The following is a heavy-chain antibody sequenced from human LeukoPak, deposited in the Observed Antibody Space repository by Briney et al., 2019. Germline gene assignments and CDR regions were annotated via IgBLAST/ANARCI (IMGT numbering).Heavy chain of an antibody. D-gene: IGHD3-3*01. CDR3: ASFWKGSSYYYYYMDV. J-gene: IGHJ6*03. CDR1: GGTFSSYA. V-gene: IGHV1-69*06. Sequence: ASVKVSCKASGGTFSSYAISWVRQAPGQGLEWMGGIIPIFGTANYAQKFQGRVTITADKSTSTAYMELSSLRSEDTAVYYCASFWKGSSYYYYYMDVWGKGTTVTVSS. CDR2: IIPIFGTA.